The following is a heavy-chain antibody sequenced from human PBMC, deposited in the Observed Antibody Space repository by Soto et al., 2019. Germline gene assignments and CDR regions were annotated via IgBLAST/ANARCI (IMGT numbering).Heavy chain of an antibody. J-gene: IGHJ4*02. D-gene: IGHD2-21*02. CDR3: AKEMEYCGGDCYPSHFDY. V-gene: IGHV3-23*01. CDR2: ISGSGGST. CDR1: GFTFSSYA. Sequence: GGSLRLSCAASGFTFSSYAMSWVRQAPGKGLEWVSAISGSGGSTYYADSVKGRFTISRDNSKNTLYLQMDSLRAEDTAVYYCAKEMEYCGGDCYPSHFDYWGQGTLVTVSS.